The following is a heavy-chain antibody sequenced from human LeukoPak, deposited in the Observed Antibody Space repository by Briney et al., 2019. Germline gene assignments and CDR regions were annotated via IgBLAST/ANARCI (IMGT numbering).Heavy chain of an antibody. J-gene: IGHJ4*02. D-gene: IGHD3-10*01. CDR1: GGSISSSSYY. V-gene: IGHV4-39*07. Sequence: SETLSLTCTVSGGSISSSSYYWGWIRQPPGKGLEWIGSIYYSGSTYYNPSLKSRVTISVDTSKNQFSLKLSSVTAADTAVYYCARGYYGSGNQYYFDYWGQGTLVTVSS. CDR3: ARGYYGSGNQYYFDY. CDR2: IYYSGST.